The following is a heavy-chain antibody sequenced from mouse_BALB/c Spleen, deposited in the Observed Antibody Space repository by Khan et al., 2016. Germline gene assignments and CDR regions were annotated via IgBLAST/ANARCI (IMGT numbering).Heavy chain of an antibody. CDR1: GYSITSGYY. CDR2: ISYDGSN. D-gene: IGHD2-12*01. J-gene: IGHJ4*01. Sequence: EVQLQESGPGLVKPSQSLSLTCSVTGYSITSGYYWNWLRQFAGNNLEWMGYISYDGSNNYKPSLKHRISIARDTSKNQFFLKLKSVTTEDTATYYSARLRRVYAMDYWGQGTSVTVAS. V-gene: IGHV3-6*02. CDR3: ARLRRVYAMDY.